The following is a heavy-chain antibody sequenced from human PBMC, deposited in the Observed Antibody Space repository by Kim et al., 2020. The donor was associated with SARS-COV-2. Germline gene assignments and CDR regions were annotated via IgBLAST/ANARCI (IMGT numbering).Heavy chain of an antibody. Sequence: AAPVKGRFTISRDDSTNTLYLQMNSPKTEDTAVYYCTTTMTTVTNDYFDYWGQGTLVTVSS. J-gene: IGHJ4*02. D-gene: IGHD4-17*01. V-gene: IGHV3-15*01. CDR3: TTTMTTVTNDYFDY.